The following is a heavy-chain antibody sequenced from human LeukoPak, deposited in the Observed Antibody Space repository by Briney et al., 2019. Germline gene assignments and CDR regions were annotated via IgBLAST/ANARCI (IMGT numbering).Heavy chain of an antibody. CDR3: ARRPAYTKSWFY. CDR2: IYPGDSDT. Sequence: GESLKISCKGSGYNFASYWIGWVRQMPGKGLECMGIIYPGDSDTKYSPSFQGQVTISADKSINTACLQWSSLEASDTAIYYSARRPAYTKSWFYWGQGTLVTVSS. V-gene: IGHV5-51*01. CDR1: GYNFASYW. J-gene: IGHJ4*02. D-gene: IGHD6-13*01.